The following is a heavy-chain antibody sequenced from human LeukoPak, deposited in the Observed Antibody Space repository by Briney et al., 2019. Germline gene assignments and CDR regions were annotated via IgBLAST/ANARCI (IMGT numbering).Heavy chain of an antibody. CDR2: IYPGDSDT. V-gene: IGHV5-51*01. CDR1: GYSFTSYW. D-gene: IGHD3-16*01. Sequence: GESLKISCKGSGYSFTSYWIGCVRQMPGKGLEWMGIIYPGDSDTSYSPSFQGQVTISADNSISTAYLQWSSLKASDTAMYYCARMVMITFGGVHWFDPWGQGTLVTVSS. CDR3: ARMVMITFGGVHWFDP. J-gene: IGHJ5*02.